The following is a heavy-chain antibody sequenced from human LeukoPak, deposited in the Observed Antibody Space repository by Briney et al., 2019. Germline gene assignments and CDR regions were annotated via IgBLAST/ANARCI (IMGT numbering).Heavy chain of an antibody. CDR1: GGSISSYY. J-gene: IGHJ4*02. D-gene: IGHD6-13*01. Sequence: SETLSLTCTVSGGSISSYYWSWIRQPPGKGLEWIGYIYTSGSTNYNPSLKSRVTISVDTSKNQFSLKLSSVTAADTAVYYCARAVGSWYYFDYWGQGTLVTVSS. V-gene: IGHV4-4*09. CDR3: ARAVGSWYYFDY. CDR2: IYTSGST.